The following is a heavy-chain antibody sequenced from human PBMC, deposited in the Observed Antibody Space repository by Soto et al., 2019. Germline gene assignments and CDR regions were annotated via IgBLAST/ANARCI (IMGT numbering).Heavy chain of an antibody. CDR3: ARQSYYGSGSPYYFDY. J-gene: IGHJ4*02. CDR1: GGSISSSSYY. CDR2: IYYSGSS. V-gene: IGHV4-39*01. D-gene: IGHD3-10*01. Sequence: SETLSLTCTVSGGSISSSSYYWGWIRQPPGKGLEWIGSIYYSGSSYYNPSLKSRVTMSVEKSKNQFSLKLNSVTAADTAVYYCARQSYYGSGSPYYFDYWGQGTLVTVSS.